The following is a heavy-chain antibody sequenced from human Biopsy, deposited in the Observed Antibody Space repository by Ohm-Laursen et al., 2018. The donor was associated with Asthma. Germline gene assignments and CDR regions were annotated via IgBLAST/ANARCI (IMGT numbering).Heavy chain of an antibody. D-gene: IGHD2-2*01. CDR1: GGTFNTYV. CDR3: ARKAGSCISRTCYSLDF. Sequence: AASVKVSCKPLGGTFNTYVIGWVRQAPGQGLEWMGGINSVFGTTTYPQKFQGRVTITADDSTSTVYMELSSLRSEDTAVYYCARKAGSCISRTCYSLDFWGQGTLVTVSS. CDR2: INSVFGTT. J-gene: IGHJ4*02. V-gene: IGHV1-69*13.